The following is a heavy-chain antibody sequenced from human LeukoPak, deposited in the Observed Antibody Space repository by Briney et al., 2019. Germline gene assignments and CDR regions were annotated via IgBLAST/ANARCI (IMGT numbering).Heavy chain of an antibody. CDR3: ARETGSGSRSFDY. CDR2: ISNSGSSM. D-gene: IGHD6-13*01. V-gene: IGHV3-11*01. CDR1: GFFLSDYH. J-gene: IGHJ4*02. Sequence: GGPLRLSCAAAGFFLSDYHMSWVRQAPGKGLEWVSHISNSGSSMYYADSVKGRFTISKDNANNLLYLQVNSLRADDTAIYYCARETGSGSRSFDYWGQGTLVTVSS.